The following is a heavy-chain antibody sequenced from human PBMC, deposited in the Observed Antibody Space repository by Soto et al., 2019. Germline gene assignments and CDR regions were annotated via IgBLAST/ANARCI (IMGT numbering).Heavy chain of an antibody. CDR3: ARGHYYYGMDV. Sequence: PSETLSLTCSVSGGSISDYYWSWVRQTPGKGLEWIGYIYYGWNTNYNPSLKSRVTISVDTSKNQFSLKLISVTAADTAVYYCARGHYYYGMDVWGQGITVTVSS. CDR1: GGSISDYY. J-gene: IGHJ6*02. V-gene: IGHV4-59*01. CDR2: IYYGWNT.